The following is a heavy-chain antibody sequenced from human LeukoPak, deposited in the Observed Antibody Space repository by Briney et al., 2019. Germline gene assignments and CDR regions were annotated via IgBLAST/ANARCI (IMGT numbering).Heavy chain of an antibody. V-gene: IGHV4-39*01. CDR2: IFYDGKS. J-gene: IGHJ4*02. CDR1: GGSITGNYY. D-gene: IGHD3-16*01. CDR3: ARLGDVEVNGGTLDY. Sequence: PSETLSLTCTVSGGSITGNYYWGWARQAPGKGLEWLGSIFYDGKSNTNSSLKNRVTVSVATSKNQFFLKVTSMTVADTAVYFCARLGDVEVNGGTLDYWGRGTLVSVSS.